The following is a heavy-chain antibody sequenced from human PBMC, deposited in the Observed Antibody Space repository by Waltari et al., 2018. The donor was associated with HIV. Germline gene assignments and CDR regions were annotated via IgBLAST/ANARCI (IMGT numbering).Heavy chain of an antibody. CDR1: GFTFSSYW. D-gene: IGHD1-26*01. CDR3: ARDRYTGSSDFDY. Sequence: EVQLVESGGGLVQPGGSLSLSCAASGFTFSSYWMHWVRQAPGKGLVWVSRINTDGSDTRYGDSVKGRFTISRDNAKNTLYLQMNSLRDEDTAMYYCARDRYTGSSDFDYWGQGTLVSVSS. V-gene: IGHV3-74*01. J-gene: IGHJ4*02. CDR2: INTDGSDT.